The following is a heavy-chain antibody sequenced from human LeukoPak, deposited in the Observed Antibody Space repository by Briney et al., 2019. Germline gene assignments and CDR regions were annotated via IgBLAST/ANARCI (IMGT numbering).Heavy chain of an antibody. V-gene: IGHV1-2*02. Sequence: ASVKVSCEASRGTFSSYAISWVRQAPGQGLEWMGWINPNSGGTNYAQKFQGRVTMTRDTSISTAYMELSRLRSDDTAVYYCARDPIAAAGRYYYYYYMDVWGKGTTVTVSS. CDR3: ARDPIAAAGRYYYYYYMDV. CDR1: RGTFSSYA. J-gene: IGHJ6*03. D-gene: IGHD6-13*01. CDR2: INPNSGGT.